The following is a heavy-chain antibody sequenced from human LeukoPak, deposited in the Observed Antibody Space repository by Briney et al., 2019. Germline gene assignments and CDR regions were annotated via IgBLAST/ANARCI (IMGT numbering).Heavy chain of an antibody. J-gene: IGHJ4*02. CDR1: GYTFTSYC. CDR3: ARALVEQWLVREFDY. Sequence: EASVKVSCTASGYTFTSYCISWVRQAPGQGLEWMGWISAYNGNTNYAQKLQGRVTMTTDTSTSTAYMELRSLRSDDTAVYYCARALVEQWLVREFDYWGQGTLVTVSS. V-gene: IGHV1-18*01. D-gene: IGHD6-19*01. CDR2: ISAYNGNT.